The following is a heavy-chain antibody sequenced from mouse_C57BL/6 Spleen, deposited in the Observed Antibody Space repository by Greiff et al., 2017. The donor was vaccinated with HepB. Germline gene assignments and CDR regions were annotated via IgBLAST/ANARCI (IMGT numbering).Heavy chain of an antibody. D-gene: IGHD1-1*01. J-gene: IGHJ1*03. CDR1: GFTFSSYA. CDR3: TRGWYYGRHWYFDV. V-gene: IGHV5-9-1*02. Sequence: EVQLVESGEGLVKPGGSLKLSCTASGFTFSSYAMSWVRQTPEKRLEWVAYISSGGDYIYYADTVKGRFTISRDNARNTLYLQMSSLKSEDTAMYYCTRGWYYGRHWYFDVWGTGTTVTVSS. CDR2: ISSGGDYI.